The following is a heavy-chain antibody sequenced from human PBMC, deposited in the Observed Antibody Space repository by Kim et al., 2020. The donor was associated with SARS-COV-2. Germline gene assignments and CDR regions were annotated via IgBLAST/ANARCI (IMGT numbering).Heavy chain of an antibody. Sequence: GGSLRLSCAASGFTFSNAWMSWVRQAPGKGLEWVGRIKSKTDGGTTDYAAPVKGRFTISRDDSKNTLYLQMNSLKTEDTAVYYCTTGQNRRAAGRNYWGQGTLVTVSS. CDR3: TTGQNRRAAGRNY. CDR2: IKSKTDGGTT. V-gene: IGHV3-15*01. D-gene: IGHD6-13*01. CDR1: GFTFSNAW. J-gene: IGHJ4*02.